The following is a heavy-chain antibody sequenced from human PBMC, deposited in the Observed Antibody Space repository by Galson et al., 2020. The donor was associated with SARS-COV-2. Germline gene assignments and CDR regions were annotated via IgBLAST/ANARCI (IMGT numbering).Heavy chain of an antibody. V-gene: IGHV3-7*05. Sequence: GESLKISCAASGFTFSSYWMTWVRQAPGKGLEWVANIKQDGSEKYYVDSVKGRFTISRDNAKNSLYLQMNSLRAEDTAVYCCARDPGYSSGWYALFYVDYWGQGTLVTVSS. J-gene: IGHJ4*02. CDR2: IKQDGSEK. CDR3: ARDPGYSSGWYALFYVDY. CDR1: GFTFSSYW. D-gene: IGHD6-19*01.